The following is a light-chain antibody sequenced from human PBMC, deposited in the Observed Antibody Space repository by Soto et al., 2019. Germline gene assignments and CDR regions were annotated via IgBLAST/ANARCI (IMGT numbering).Light chain of an antibody. Sequence: IVLTQSPGTLSLSPGQRATLSCRASQSLLDNFLAWYQHKPGQAPRLLISGASRRAAGTPDRFSGSGSGTDFTLTNSRREPEDFGVYYCQKYVSSPATFGGGTKVEIK. CDR3: QKYVSSPAT. CDR1: QSLLDNF. CDR2: GAS. V-gene: IGKV3-20*01. J-gene: IGKJ4*01.